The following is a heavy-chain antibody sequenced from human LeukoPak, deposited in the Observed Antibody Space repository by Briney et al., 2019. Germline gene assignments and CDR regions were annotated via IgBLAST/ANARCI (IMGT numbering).Heavy chain of an antibody. V-gene: IGHV3-21*01. D-gene: IGHD3-22*01. CDR1: GFTFSSYS. CDR3: ARPYDSSGYYYGIDAFDI. Sequence: PGGSLRLSCAASGFTFSSYSMNWVRQAPGKGLEWVSSISSSSSYIYYADSVKGRFTISRDNAKNSLYLQMNSLRAEDTAVYYCARPYDSSGYYYGIDAFDIWGQGTMVTVSS. J-gene: IGHJ3*02. CDR2: ISSSSSYI.